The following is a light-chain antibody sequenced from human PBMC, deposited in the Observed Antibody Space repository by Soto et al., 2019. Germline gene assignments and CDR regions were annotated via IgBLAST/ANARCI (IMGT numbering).Light chain of an antibody. CDR1: QDIRNY. J-gene: IGKJ2*01. V-gene: IGKV1-9*01. CDR3: QQLNNHPRT. CDR2: AAS. Sequence: DIPLTQSPSFLSAAIGDRVTITCRASQDIRNYLAWYQQEPGKDPKLLIYAASTLQSGVPSRISGTGSGTEFTLTISSLQPEDFGTYYCQQLNNHPRTFGQGTKLEIK.